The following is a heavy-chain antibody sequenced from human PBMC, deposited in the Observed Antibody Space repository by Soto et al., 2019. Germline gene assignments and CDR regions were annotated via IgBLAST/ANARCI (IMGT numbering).Heavy chain of an antibody. CDR3: ARQFPYYYDSSGRPGGMDV. J-gene: IGHJ6*02. Sequence: KTSETLSLTCTVSGGSISSSSYYWGWIRQPPGKGLEWIGSIYYSGSTYYNPSLKSRVTISVDTSKNQFSLKLSSVTAADTAVYYCARQFPYYYDSSGRPGGMDVWGQGTTVTVSS. CDR1: GGSISSSSYY. CDR2: IYYSGST. V-gene: IGHV4-39*01. D-gene: IGHD3-22*01.